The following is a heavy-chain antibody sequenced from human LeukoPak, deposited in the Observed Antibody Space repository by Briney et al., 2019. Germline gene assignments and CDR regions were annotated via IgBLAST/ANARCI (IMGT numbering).Heavy chain of an antibody. CDR2: RNQDGSTK. V-gene: IGHV3-7*01. Sequence: GGSLRLSCAASGFTFSSSWMSWVRQAPGKGLEWVANRNQDGSTKQYRDSVKGRFTISRDNAKNSLYVQMNSLRGEDTAVYYCAEGDYMDFWGKGTTVTVSS. CDR3: AEGDYMDF. CDR1: GFTFSSSW. J-gene: IGHJ6*03.